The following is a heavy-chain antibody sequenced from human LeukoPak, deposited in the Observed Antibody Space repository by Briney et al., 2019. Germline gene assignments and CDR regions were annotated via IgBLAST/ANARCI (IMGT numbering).Heavy chain of an antibody. CDR2: IYSGDST. CDR1: DLTVSSNY. V-gene: IGHV3-53*01. Sequence: GGSLRLSCAASDLTVSSNYMSWVRQAPGKGLQCVSLIYSGDSTYYADSVKGRFTIPRDKSKNTLSLQMNSLRAEDTAVYYCARLTVTTTSDYFDYWGQGTLVTVSP. D-gene: IGHD4-17*01. CDR3: ARLTVTTTSDYFDY. J-gene: IGHJ4*02.